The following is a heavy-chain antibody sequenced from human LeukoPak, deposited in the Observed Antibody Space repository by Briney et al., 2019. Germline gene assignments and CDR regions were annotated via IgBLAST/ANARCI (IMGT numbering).Heavy chain of an antibody. CDR1: GGSISSYY. J-gene: IGHJ3*02. V-gene: IGHV4-59*01. CDR2: IYYSGST. Sequence: SETLSLTCTVSGGSISSYYWSWIRQPPGKGLEWIGYIYYSGSTNYNPSLKSRVTMSVDTSKNQFSLKLSSVTAADTAVYYCARDYGDYAFDIWGQGTMVTVSS. CDR3: ARDYGDYAFDI. D-gene: IGHD4-17*01.